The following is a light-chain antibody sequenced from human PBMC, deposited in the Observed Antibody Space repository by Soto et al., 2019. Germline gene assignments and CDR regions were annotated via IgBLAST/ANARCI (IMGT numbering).Light chain of an antibody. CDR2: GAS. V-gene: IGKV3-20*01. J-gene: IGKJ5*01. CDR1: QSVRTY. Sequence: EIALTQPPVTLSLSPGERPTLSCRASQSVRTYLAWYQVKPGQAPRLLIYGASTRATGIPDRFSGSGSGTDFTLTISRLEPEDFAVYYCQQYGSSPITFGQGTRLEI. CDR3: QQYGSSPIT.